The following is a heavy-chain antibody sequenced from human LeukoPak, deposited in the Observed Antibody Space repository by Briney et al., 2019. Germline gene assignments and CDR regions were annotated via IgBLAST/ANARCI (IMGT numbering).Heavy chain of an antibody. D-gene: IGHD2-2*01. V-gene: IGHV3-30-3*01. CDR1: GFTFSTYA. Sequence: GGSLRLSCAASGFTFSTYAMHWVRQAPGEGLEWVAVISHDGSNKYFADSVKGRFTISRDTSNNTLYLQMSSLRPEDTAVYYCARDYPFGSTSGWDYWGQGTLVTVSS. CDR2: ISHDGSNK. J-gene: IGHJ4*02. CDR3: ARDYPFGSTSGWDY.